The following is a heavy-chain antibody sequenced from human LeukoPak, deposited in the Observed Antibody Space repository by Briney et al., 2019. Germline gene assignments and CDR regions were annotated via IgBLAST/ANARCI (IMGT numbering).Heavy chain of an antibody. D-gene: IGHD2-15*01. CDR1: GFTFNNYA. V-gene: IGHV3-23*01. CDR3: AKAGEYCPDGSCYSENYYFDY. CDR2: LSGSGGST. J-gene: IGHJ4*02. Sequence: SGGSLRLSCAASGFTFNNYAMAWVRQAPGKGLEWVSGLSGSGGSTFYSVKGRFTISRDNSKNTLFLQMNRLRAEDTAIYYCAKAGEYCPDGSCYSENYYFDYWGQGTLVTVSS.